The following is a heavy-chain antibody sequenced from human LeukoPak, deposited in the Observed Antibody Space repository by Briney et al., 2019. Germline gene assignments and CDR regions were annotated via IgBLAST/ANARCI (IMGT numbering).Heavy chain of an antibody. D-gene: IGHD3-3*01. CDR3: ARGDYDFWSGRTVDY. CDR1: GYTFTSYY. V-gene: IGHV1-46*01. Sequence: ASVKVSCKASGYTFTSYYMHWVRQAPGQGLEWMGIINPSGGSTSYAQKSQGRVTMTRDTSTSTVYMELSSLRSEDTAVYYCARGDYDFWSGRTVDYWGQGTLVTVSS. CDR2: INPSGGST. J-gene: IGHJ4*02.